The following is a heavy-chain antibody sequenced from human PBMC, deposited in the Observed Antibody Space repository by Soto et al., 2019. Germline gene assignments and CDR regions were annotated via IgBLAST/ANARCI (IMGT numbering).Heavy chain of an antibody. CDR1: GGSISSYY. Sequence: QVQLQESGPGLVKPSETLSLTCTVSGGSISSYYWSWIRQPPGKGLEWIGYIYYSGSTNYNPSLKSRVTISVYTSKNQFSLKLSSVTAADTAVYYCARRWGGTFDYWGQGTQVTVSS. CDR3: ARRWGGTFDY. CDR2: IYYSGST. D-gene: IGHD2-21*01. V-gene: IGHV4-59*01. J-gene: IGHJ4*02.